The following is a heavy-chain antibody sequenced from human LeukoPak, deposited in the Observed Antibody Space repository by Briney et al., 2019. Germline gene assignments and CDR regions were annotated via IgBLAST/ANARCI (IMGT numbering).Heavy chain of an antibody. V-gene: IGHV1-46*01. CDR2: INPSGGST. CDR1: GYTFTGYY. D-gene: IGHD5-24*01. Sequence: ASVKVSCKASGYTFTGYYMHWVRQAPGQGLEWMRIINPSGGSTNYAQNFQGRVTMTRDTSTSTVYMELSSLRSEDTAVYYCARVRDGYNDAYDIWGQGTMVTVPS. CDR3: ARVRDGYNDAYDI. J-gene: IGHJ3*02.